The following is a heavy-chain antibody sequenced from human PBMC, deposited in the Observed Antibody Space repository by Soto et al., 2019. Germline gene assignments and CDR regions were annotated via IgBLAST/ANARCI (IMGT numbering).Heavy chain of an antibody. J-gene: IGHJ5*02. CDR1: GGSISNNNW. CDR2: IHHRGST. D-gene: IGHD6-19*01. CDR3: VRGPTSGWNA. V-gene: IGHV4-4*02. Sequence: QVQLQESGPGLVKPSGTLSLTCAVSGGSISNNNWWRWVRQSPGKGLEWIGEIHHRGSTNYNPSLKSRVTRSVDKSKHQFSLNLGSVTAADTAVYYCVRGPTSGWNAWGQGTLVTVSS.